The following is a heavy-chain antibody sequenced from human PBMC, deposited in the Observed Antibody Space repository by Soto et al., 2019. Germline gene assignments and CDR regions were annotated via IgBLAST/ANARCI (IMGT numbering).Heavy chain of an antibody. CDR3: AREAYGTDKGDI. CDR1: GFTFSRCE. Sequence: PGGSLRLSCAASGFTFSRCEMNWVRQAPGKGLEWISYISTTGTTIQYADSVKGRFTISRDNAKASLYLQMTSLRADDTAVYYCAREAYGTDKGDIWGQGTTVTVSS. D-gene: IGHD4-17*01. V-gene: IGHV3-48*03. CDR2: ISTTGTTI. J-gene: IGHJ6*02.